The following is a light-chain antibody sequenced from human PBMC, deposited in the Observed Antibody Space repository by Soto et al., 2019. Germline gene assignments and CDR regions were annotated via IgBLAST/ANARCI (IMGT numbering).Light chain of an antibody. CDR1: QSVSNNY. CDR2: GAS. Sequence: EIVLTQSPGTLSLSPGEIATLSCRASQSVSNNYLAWYQQKPGQAPRLLIYGASNRATGIPDRFSGSGSGTDFTLTISRLEPEDFAVYYCQQYDRLPITFGQGTRLEIK. V-gene: IGKV3-20*01. CDR3: QQYDRLPIT. J-gene: IGKJ5*01.